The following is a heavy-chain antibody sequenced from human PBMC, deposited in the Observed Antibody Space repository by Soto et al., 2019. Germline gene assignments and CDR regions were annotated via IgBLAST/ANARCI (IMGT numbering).Heavy chain of an antibody. J-gene: IGHJ6*02. Sequence: QVQLVQSGAEVKKPGSSVKVSCKASGGTFSSYTISWVRQAPGQGLEWMGRIIPILGIANYAQKFQGRVTITADKSTSTAYMELSSLRSEDTAVYYCARGGGTDPPGEYYYCGMDVWGQGTTVTVSS. CDR1: GGTFSSYT. CDR2: IIPILGIA. V-gene: IGHV1-69*02. CDR3: ARGGGTDPPGEYYYCGMDV. D-gene: IGHD1-1*01.